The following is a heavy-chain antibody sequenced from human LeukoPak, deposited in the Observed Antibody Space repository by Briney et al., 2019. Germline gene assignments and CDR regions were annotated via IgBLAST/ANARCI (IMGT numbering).Heavy chain of an antibody. D-gene: IGHD2-21*02. CDR2: ITGSGGTT. CDR1: GFTFSSYA. CDR3: AKNNSDWLVEPHPFDY. V-gene: IGHV3-23*01. J-gene: IGHJ4*02. Sequence: GGSLRLSCAASGFTFSSYAITWVRQAPGRGLEWVSVITGSGGTTKYADFVKGRFTTSRHNSKTTVFLQMNSLRAEDTAIYYCAKNNSDWLVEPHPFDYWGQGTLVTASS.